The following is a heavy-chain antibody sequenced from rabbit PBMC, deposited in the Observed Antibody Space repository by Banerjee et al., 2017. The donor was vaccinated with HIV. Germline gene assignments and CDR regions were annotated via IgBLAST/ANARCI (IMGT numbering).Heavy chain of an antibody. CDR2: IYTGDGST. J-gene: IGHJ6*01. V-gene: IGHV1S40*01. CDR3: ARDPLLVVAGVAAYYGMDL. D-gene: IGHD4-1*01. Sequence: QSLEESGGDLVKPGASLTLTCTASGFSFSSSYWICWVRQAPGKGLEWIACIYTGDGSTYYASWAKGRFTISKTSSTTVTLQMTSLTVADTATHFCARDPLLVVAGVAAYYGMDLWGPGTLVTVS. CDR1: GFSFSSSYW.